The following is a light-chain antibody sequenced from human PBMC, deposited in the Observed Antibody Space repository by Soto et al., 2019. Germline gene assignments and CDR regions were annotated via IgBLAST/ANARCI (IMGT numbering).Light chain of an antibody. Sequence: SYELTQPPSVSVSPGQTASITCSGEKLGDKYACCYQQKPGQSPVLVIYQDSKRPSGIPERFSGSISGNTATLTISGTQAMDEADYCCQAWDSSTAVFGTGTKRTVL. V-gene: IGLV3-1*01. CDR1: KLGDKY. CDR3: QAWDSSTAV. J-gene: IGLJ1*01. CDR2: QDS.